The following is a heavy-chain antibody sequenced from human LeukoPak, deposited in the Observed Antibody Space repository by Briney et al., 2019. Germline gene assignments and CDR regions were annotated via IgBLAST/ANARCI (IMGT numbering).Heavy chain of an antibody. V-gene: IGHV1-2*02. CDR2: INPNSGGT. J-gene: IGHJ4*02. Sequence: ASVKVSCKASGYTFTGYYMHWMRPAPGQGPEWMGWINPNSGGTSYAQKFQGRVTMTMDTPISTAYMELSRLRSDDTAVYYCARAKVIVPDYWGQGTLVTVSS. CDR1: GYTFTGYY. D-gene: IGHD5-18*01. CDR3: ARAKVIVPDY.